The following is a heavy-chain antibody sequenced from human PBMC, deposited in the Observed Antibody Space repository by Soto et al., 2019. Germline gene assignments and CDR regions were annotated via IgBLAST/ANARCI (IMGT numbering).Heavy chain of an antibody. J-gene: IGHJ3*02. CDR3: ARPRVRGVIIFSAFDI. CDR2: ISSSGSTI. Sequence: GGSLRLSCAASGFTFSDYYMGWIRQAPGKGLEWVSYISSSGSTIYYADSVKGRFTISRDNAKNSLYLQMNSLRAEDTAVYYCARPRVRGVIIFSAFDIWGQGTMVTVSS. V-gene: IGHV3-11*01. CDR1: GFTFSDYY. D-gene: IGHD3-10*01.